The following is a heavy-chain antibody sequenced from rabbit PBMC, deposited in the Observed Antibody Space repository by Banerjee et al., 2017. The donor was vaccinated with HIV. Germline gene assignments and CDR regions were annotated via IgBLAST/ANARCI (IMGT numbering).Heavy chain of an antibody. CDR1: GFSFSSSYC. Sequence: QSLEESGGDLVKPGASLTLTCTASGFSFSSSYCMCWVRQAPGKGLELIACIYTSNGSTWYASWAKGRFPISTTSSTTVDLKMTSLTAADTASYFCARDLVGYFNLWGPGTLVTVS. CDR2: IYTSNGST. D-gene: IGHD4-2*01. J-gene: IGHJ4*01. CDR3: ARDLVGYFNL. V-gene: IGHV1S40*01.